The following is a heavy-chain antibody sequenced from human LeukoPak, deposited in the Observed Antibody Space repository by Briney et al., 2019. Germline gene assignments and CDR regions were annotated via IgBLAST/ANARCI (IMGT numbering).Heavy chain of an antibody. CDR2: ISWNSGSI. Sequence: PGRSLRLSCAASGFTFDDYAMHWVRQAPGKGLEWVSGISWNSGSIGYADSVKGRFTISRDNAKNSLYLQMNSLRAEDTALYYCAKGDYGDYVGAFDIWGQGTMVTVSS. V-gene: IGHV3-9*01. J-gene: IGHJ3*02. CDR3: AKGDYGDYVGAFDI. D-gene: IGHD4-17*01. CDR1: GFTFDDYA.